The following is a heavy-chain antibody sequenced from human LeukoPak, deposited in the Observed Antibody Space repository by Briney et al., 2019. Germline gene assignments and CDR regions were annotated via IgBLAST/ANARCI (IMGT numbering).Heavy chain of an antibody. Sequence: SETLSLTCTVSGGSIRSYYWEWIRQPPGKGLEWIGYIYYSGSTDYNPSLKSRVTLSVDTSKNQFSLRLSSVTGADTAVYYCARGEPSIASTGAPPFDLWGRGTLVTVSS. CDR2: IYYSGST. CDR3: ARGEPSIASTGAPPFDL. J-gene: IGHJ2*01. CDR1: GGSIRSYY. D-gene: IGHD6-13*01. V-gene: IGHV4-59*01.